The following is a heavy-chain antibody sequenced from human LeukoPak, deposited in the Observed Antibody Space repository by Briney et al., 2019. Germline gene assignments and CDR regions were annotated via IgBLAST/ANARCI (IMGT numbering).Heavy chain of an antibody. CDR3: AKDSDVEMATIFCL. D-gene: IGHD5-24*01. V-gene: IGHV3-23*01. CDR1: GFTFSSYA. Sequence: TGGSLRLSCAASGFTFSSYAMSWVSQAPGKVLEWASAISGSGGSTYYADSVKGRFSISRDNSKNTLYLQMNSLRAEDTAVYYCAKDSDVEMATIFCLWGQGTLVTVSS. CDR2: ISGSGGST. J-gene: IGHJ4*02.